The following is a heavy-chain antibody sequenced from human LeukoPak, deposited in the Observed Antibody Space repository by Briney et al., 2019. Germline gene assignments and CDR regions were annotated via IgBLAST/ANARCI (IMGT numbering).Heavy chain of an antibody. D-gene: IGHD6-19*01. V-gene: IGHV3-30-3*01. CDR1: GFTFSSYA. Sequence: PGGSLRLSCAASGFTFSSYAMHWVRQAPGKGLEWVAVISYDGSNKYYADSVKRRFTISRDNSKNTLYLQMNSLTAEDTAVYYCARDYINRSHRSRWGGYFDYWGQGTLVTVSS. J-gene: IGHJ4*02. CDR3: ARDYINRSHRSRWGGYFDY. CDR2: ISYDGSNK.